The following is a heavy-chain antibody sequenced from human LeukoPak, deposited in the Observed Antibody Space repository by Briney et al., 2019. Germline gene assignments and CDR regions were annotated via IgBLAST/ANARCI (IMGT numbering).Heavy chain of an antibody. Sequence: SETLSLTCSVSGVSLTNYYGGWLRQPPGKGLEFIGYIHSDGTTNYDSSLQSRVAISLDTSKIQFSLRLYSVTAADTALYFCARLNFRGGEALHFDSWGQGTLVTVSS. CDR3: ARLNFRGGEALHFDS. D-gene: IGHD3-16*01. J-gene: IGHJ4*02. V-gene: IGHV4-4*09. CDR2: IHSDGTT. CDR1: GVSLTNYY.